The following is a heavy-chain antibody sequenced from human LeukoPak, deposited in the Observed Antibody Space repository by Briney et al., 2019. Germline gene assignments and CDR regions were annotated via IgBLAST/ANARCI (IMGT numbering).Heavy chain of an antibody. J-gene: IGHJ6*03. V-gene: IGHV3-66*02. D-gene: IGHD2-2*01. CDR3: ARDPRYCSSTSCYSAYYYMDV. CDR2: IYSGGST. CDR1: GITLSNYG. Sequence: GGSLRLSCAVSGITLSNYGMSWVSQAPGKGLEWVSVIYSGGSTYYADSVKGRFTISRDNSKNTLYLQMNSLRAEDTAVYYCARDPRYCSSTSCYSAYYYMDVWGKGTTVTVSS.